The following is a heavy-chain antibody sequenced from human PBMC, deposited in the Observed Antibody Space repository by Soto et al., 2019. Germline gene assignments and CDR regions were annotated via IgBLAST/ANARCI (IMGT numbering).Heavy chain of an antibody. J-gene: IGHJ4*02. V-gene: IGHV3-11*06. CDR2: ISSSSGYT. Sequence: QVQLVESGGGLVKPGGSLRLSCVASGFTFNDYYMSWIRQAPGKGLEWVSYISSSSGYTNYADSVKGRFTISSDNARNSLYLHMNSLRAEDTAVYYCARGGTTVTDFWGQGTLVTVSS. CDR3: ARGGTTVTDF. CDR1: GFTFNDYY. D-gene: IGHD4-17*01.